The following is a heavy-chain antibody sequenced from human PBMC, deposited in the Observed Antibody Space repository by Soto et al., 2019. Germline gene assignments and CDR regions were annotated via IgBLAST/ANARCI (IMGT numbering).Heavy chain of an antibody. CDR1: GFTFSSYT. D-gene: IGHD4-17*01. V-gene: IGHV3-23*01. CDR3: AKEEKDYGDFLYYMDV. CDR2: ISGSGGSP. Sequence: GGSLRLSCAASGFTFSSYTMAWVRQAPGKGLEWVSSISGSGGSPSYADSVQGRFTISRDNPRNTLYLQMNSLRAEDTAVYYCAKEEKDYGDFLYYMDVWGKGTTVTVSS. J-gene: IGHJ6*03.